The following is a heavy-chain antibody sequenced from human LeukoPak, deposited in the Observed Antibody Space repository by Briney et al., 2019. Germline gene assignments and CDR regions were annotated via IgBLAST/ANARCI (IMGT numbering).Heavy chain of an antibody. CDR3: ARDCSGGSCYGAFDI. CDR1: GASIRSGDYY. CDR2: IYDSGST. Sequence: SETLSLTCTVSGASIRSGDYYWRWIRQPPGKGLEWIGYIYDSGSTYYNPSLKSRITISVDTSENRFSLKLSSVTATDTAVYYCARDCSGGSCYGAFDIWGQGTMVTVSS. V-gene: IGHV4-30-4*01. J-gene: IGHJ3*02. D-gene: IGHD2-15*01.